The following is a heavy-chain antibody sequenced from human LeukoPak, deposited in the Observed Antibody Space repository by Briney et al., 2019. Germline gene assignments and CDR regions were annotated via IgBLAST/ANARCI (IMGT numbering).Heavy chain of an antibody. D-gene: IGHD2-8*01. CDR2: LSGSGNSR. CDR1: GFTYSSYA. CDR3: ARDVNGGY. J-gene: IGHJ4*02. Sequence: GGSLRLSCAASGFTYSSYALTWVRQSPGKGLEWVSTLSGSGNSRYYADSVQGRFTISRDNFKNTLYLQMNSLRVEDTAVYYCARDVNGGYWGQGTLVTVSS. V-gene: IGHV3-23*01.